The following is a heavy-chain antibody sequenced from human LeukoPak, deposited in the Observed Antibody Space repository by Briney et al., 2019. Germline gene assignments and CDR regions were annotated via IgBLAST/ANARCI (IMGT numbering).Heavy chain of an antibody. D-gene: IGHD3-22*01. V-gene: IGHV3-74*01. CDR2: INSDGSST. Sequence: GRSLRLSCAASGFTFSSYWMHWVRQAPGKGLVWVSRINSDGSSTSYADSVKGRFTISRDNAKNTLYLQMNSLRAEDTAVYYCARDRDSSGEEYFQHWGQGTLVTVSS. CDR3: ARDRDSSGEEYFQH. CDR1: GFTFSSYW. J-gene: IGHJ1*01.